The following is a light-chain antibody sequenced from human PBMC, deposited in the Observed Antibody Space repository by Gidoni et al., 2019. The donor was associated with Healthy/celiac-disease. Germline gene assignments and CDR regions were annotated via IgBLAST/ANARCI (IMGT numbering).Light chain of an antibody. CDR2: AAS. CDR3: QQSYSTPLT. J-gene: IGKJ4*01. V-gene: IGKV1-39*01. CDR1: QSISSY. Sequence: DIQMTQSPSSLSASVGDRVTITCRASQSISSYLNWYQQKPGKAPKLLIYAASSLQSGVPSRFSGSGYGTDFTLTISSLQREEFATYYCQQSYSTPLTVGGGTKVESK.